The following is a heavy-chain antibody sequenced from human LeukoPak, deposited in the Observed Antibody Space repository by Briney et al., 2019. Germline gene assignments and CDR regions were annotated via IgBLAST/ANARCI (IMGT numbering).Heavy chain of an antibody. CDR2: IYYTGNT. V-gene: IGHV4-39*01. CDR3: ARYGKQQLAYNWFDP. J-gene: IGHJ5*02. D-gene: IGHD6-13*01. CDR1: GVSISSSNSY. Sequence: SETLSLTCTVSGVSISSSNSYWGWIRQPPGKGLEWIGSIYYTGNTYYNASLKSRVTISIDTSKNQFSLKLSSVTAADTAVYYCARYGKQQLAYNWFDPWGQGTLVAVSS.